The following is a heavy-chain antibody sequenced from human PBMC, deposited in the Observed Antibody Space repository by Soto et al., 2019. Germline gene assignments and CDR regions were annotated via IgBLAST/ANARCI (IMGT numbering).Heavy chain of an antibody. CDR1: GFTFSSYG. V-gene: IGHV3-30*03. D-gene: IGHD3-22*01. CDR2: ISYDGSNK. Sequence: PGGSLRLSCAASGFTFSSYGMHWVRQAPGKGLEWVAVISYDGSNKYYADSVKGRFTISRDNAKNSLYLQMSSLRVEDTAVYYCARGDYYDTSGPFSDAFDIWGQGTMVTVSS. J-gene: IGHJ3*02. CDR3: ARGDYYDTSGPFSDAFDI.